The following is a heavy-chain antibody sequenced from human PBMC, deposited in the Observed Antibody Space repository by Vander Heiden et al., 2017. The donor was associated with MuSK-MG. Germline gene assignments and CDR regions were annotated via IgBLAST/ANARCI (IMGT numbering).Heavy chain of an antibody. CDR3: ARGDYDFWSGYLDNWFDP. D-gene: IGHD3-3*01. CDR1: GGSFSGYY. CDR2: INHSGST. J-gene: IGHJ5*02. V-gene: IGHV4-34*01. Sequence: QVQLQQWGAGLLKPSETLSLTFAVYGGSFSGYYWSWIRQPPGKGLEWIGEINHSGSTNYNPSLKSRVTISVDTSKNQFSLKLSSVTAADTAVYYCARGDYDFWSGYLDNWFDPWGQGTLVTVS.